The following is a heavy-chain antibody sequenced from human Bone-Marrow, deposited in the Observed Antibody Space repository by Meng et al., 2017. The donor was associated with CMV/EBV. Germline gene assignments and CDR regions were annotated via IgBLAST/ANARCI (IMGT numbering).Heavy chain of an antibody. CDR1: GFTFSSYS. CDR2: ISSSSSYI. CDR3: AKDVGGGFDY. J-gene: IGHJ4*02. Sequence: GESLKISCAASGFTFSSYSMNWVRQAPGKGLEWVSSISSSSSYIYYADSVKGRFTISRDNSKNTLYLQMNSLRAEDTAVYYCAKDVGGGFDYWGQGTLVTVSS. V-gene: IGHV3-21*01.